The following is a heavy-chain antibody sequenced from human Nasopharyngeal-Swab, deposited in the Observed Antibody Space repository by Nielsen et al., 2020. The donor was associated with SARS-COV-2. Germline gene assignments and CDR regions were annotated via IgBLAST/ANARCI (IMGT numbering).Heavy chain of an antibody. CDR3: ALGWYYDSSGYYYYYGMDV. CDR2: IYTSGST. J-gene: IGHJ6*02. V-gene: IGHV4-4*07. CDR1: GGSISSYY. Sequence: SETLSLTCTVSGGSISSYYWSWIRQPPGKGLEWIGRIYTSGSTNYNPSLKSRVTMSVDTSKNQFSLKLSSVTAADTAVYYCALGWYYDSSGYYYYYGMDVWGQGTTVTVSS. D-gene: IGHD3-22*01.